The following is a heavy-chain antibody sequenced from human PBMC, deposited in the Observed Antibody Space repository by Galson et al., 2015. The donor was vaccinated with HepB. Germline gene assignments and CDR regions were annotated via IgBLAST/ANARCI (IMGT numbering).Heavy chain of an antibody. CDR2: IYSGGST. D-gene: IGHD3-10*01. V-gene: IGHV3-66*02. J-gene: IGHJ4*02. CDR1: GFTVSSNY. Sequence: SLRLSCAASGFTVSSNYMSWGRQAPGKGLEWVSVIYSGGSTYYADSVKGRFTISRDNSKNTLYLQMNSLRAEDTAVYYCARDLTGSGIGYYFDYWGQGTLVTVSS. CDR3: ARDLTGSGIGYYFDY.